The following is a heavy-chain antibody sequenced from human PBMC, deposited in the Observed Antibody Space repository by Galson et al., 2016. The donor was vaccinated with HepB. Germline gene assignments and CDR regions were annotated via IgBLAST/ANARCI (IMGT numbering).Heavy chain of an antibody. CDR1: GGSISTSSYY. J-gene: IGHJ5*02. Sequence: SETLSLTCTVSGGSISTSSYYWGWIRQPPGKGLEWIGTIYYSGITYYNPSLKSRVTISADTSKNQFSLKLISMTAADTAVYYCSRRPIYYTSGIYEDTWGQGTLVTVSS. CDR3: SRRPIYYTSGIYEDT. D-gene: IGHD3-10*01. CDR2: IYYSGIT. V-gene: IGHV4-39*01.